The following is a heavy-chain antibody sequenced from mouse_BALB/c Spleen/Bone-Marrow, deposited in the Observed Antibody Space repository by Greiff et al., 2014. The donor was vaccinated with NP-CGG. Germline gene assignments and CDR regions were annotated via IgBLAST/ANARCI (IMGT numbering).Heavy chain of an antibody. CDR1: GYSITSDYA. CDR3: AKDYWYFDV. CDR2: ISYSGST. V-gene: IGHV3-2*02. J-gene: IGHJ1*01. Sequence: EVQLQQSGPGLVKPSQSLSLTCTVTGYSITSDYAWNWIRQFPGNKLEWMGYISYSGSTSYNPTIKSRISMTRDKTKNQLFLRLNSVTTEETATYDWAKDYWYFDVWGAGTTVTVSS.